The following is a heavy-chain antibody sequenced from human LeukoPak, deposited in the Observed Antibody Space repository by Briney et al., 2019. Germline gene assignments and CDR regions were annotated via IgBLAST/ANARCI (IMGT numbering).Heavy chain of an antibody. V-gene: IGHV3-48*04. D-gene: IGHD4-17*01. CDR3: ARDKSVTRFRANWYFDL. Sequence: PGGSLRLSCAASGFIFSDYRMNWVRQAPGKGLEWVSYISRGSTTMYYGDSVKGRFTISRDNAKNSLYLEMNSLRVEDMAVYYCARDKSVTRFRANWYFDLWGRGTLVTVSS. CDR1: GFIFSDYR. CDR2: ISRGSTTM. J-gene: IGHJ2*01.